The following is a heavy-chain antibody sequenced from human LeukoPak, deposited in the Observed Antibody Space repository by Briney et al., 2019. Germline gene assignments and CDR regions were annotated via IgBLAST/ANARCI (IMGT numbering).Heavy chain of an antibody. CDR3: ARTLLRWYNWYFDL. CDR2: ISYDGSNK. CDR1: GFAFSSYA. J-gene: IGHJ2*01. D-gene: IGHD4-23*01. Sequence: GGSLRLSCAASGFAFSSYAMHWVRQAPGKGLEWVAVISYDGSNKYYADSVKGRFTISRDNSKNTLYLQMNSLRAEDTAVYYCARTLLRWYNWYFDLWGRGTLVTASS. V-gene: IGHV3-30-3*01.